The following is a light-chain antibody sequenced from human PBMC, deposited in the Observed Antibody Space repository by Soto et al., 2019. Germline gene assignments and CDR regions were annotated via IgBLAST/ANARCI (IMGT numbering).Light chain of an antibody. CDR1: NIGIKD. J-gene: IGLJ2*01. V-gene: IGLV3-21*01. CDR2: DNR. CDR3: QVWDTSSDHPV. Sequence: SSELTQPPSVSVAPGQTASISWGGNNIGIKDVYWYQQQPGQAPVLVIYDNRDRPSGIPERFSGSNSGNTATLTISRVEAGDEADYYCQVWDTSSDHPVFGGGTKLTVL.